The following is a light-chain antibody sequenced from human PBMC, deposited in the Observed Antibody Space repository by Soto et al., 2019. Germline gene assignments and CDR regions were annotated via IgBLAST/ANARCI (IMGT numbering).Light chain of an antibody. V-gene: IGLV2-14*01. CDR1: SDDIGTFKY. J-gene: IGLJ1*01. Sequence: QSALAQPASVSRSPGQSITISCTGTSDDIGTFKYVSWYQQHPGKAPKLLIYEVSVRPSGISGRFSASKSGNTASLTISALRAEDEADYYCSSYRASSKEVFGTGTKVTVL. CDR3: SSYRASSKEV. CDR2: EVS.